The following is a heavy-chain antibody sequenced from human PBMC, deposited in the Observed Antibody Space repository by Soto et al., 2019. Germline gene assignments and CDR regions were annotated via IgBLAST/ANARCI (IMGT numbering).Heavy chain of an antibody. Sequence: QVQLVQSGAEVKRPGASVKVSCKASGYTFTKYDISWVRQAHGQGLEWLGLISPNSGRPSYAQKFEGRGTMTTDTSPTTAYLELRSLRSDDTAVYYCVRQYYDFWTDYPDFDYWGQGTLVTVSS. CDR1: GYTFTKYD. CDR2: ISPNSGRP. D-gene: IGHD3-3*01. CDR3: VRQYYDFWTDYPDFDY. V-gene: IGHV1-18*04. J-gene: IGHJ4*02.